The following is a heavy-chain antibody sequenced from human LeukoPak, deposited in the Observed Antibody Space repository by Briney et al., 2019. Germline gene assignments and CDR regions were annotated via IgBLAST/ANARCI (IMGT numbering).Heavy chain of an antibody. CDR3: ARAAGGWNLPYNWFDP. CDR1: GGSISSYY. V-gene: IGHV4-59*01. Sequence: SETLSLTCTVSGGSISSYYWSWIRQAPGKGLEWIGYIYYSGSTNYNPSLKSRVTISVDTSKNQFSLKLSSVTAADTAVYYCARAAGGWNLPYNWFDPWGQGTLVTVSS. CDR2: IYYSGST. J-gene: IGHJ5*02. D-gene: IGHD6-19*01.